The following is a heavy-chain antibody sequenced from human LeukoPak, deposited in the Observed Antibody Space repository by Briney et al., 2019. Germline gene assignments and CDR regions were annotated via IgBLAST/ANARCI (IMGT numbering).Heavy chain of an antibody. CDR1: C. CDR2: IYYSGST. J-gene: IGHJ6*03. CDR3: ARSYYYMDV. Sequence: CRIWIRQPPGKGLEWIGYIYYSGSTYYNPSLKSRVTISVDTSKNQFSLKLSSVTAADTAVYYCARSYYYMDVWGKGTTVTVSS. V-gene: IGHV4-30-4*08.